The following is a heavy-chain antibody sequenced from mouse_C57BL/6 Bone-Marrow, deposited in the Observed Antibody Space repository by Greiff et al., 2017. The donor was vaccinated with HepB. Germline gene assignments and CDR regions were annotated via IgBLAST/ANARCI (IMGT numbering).Heavy chain of an antibody. J-gene: IGHJ1*03. CDR3: ARRVGGSSLYWYFDV. CDR2: IYPGSGNT. V-gene: IGHV1-76*01. Sequence: VQLQQSGAELVRPGASVKLSCKASGYTFTDYYINWVKQRPGQGLEWIARIYPGSGNTYYNEKFKGKATLTAEKSSSTAYMQLSSLTSEDSAVYFWARRVGGSSLYWYFDVWGTGTTVTVSS. D-gene: IGHD1-1*01. CDR1: GYTFTDYY.